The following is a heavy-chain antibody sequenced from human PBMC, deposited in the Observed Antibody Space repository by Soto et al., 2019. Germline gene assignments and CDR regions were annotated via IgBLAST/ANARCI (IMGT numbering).Heavy chain of an antibody. D-gene: IGHD2-15*01. CDR1: GFTFSSYW. Sequence: GGSLRLSCAASGFTFSSYWMHWVRQAPGKGLVWVSRINSDGSSTSYADSVKGRFTISRDNAKNTLYLQMNSLRADDTAMYYYAGLLVRQCPTLAYGGQGTLVPVSS. CDR2: INSDGSST. J-gene: IGHJ4*02. V-gene: IGHV3-74*01. CDR3: AGLLVRQCPTLAY.